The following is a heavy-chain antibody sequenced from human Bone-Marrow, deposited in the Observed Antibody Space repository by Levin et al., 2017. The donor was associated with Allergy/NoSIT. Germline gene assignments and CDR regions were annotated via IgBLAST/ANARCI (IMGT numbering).Heavy chain of an antibody. CDR3: ARATSMLGNYFDY. CDR1: GERGSGEE. V-gene: IGHV1-2*02. CDR2: IIPDSGDT. Sequence: ASVKVSCKAYGERGSGEERKGRREEKGERLQWMGWIIPDSGDTNYAQKFQGRVTMTRDTSISTAYMELTSLRSDDTAVYFCARATSMLGNYFDYWGQGTLVTVSS. D-gene: IGHD3-10*02. J-gene: IGHJ4*02.